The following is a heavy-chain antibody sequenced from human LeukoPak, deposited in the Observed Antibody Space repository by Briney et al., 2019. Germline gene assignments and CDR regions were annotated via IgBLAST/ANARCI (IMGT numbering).Heavy chain of an antibody. CDR3: ARLRRDKLDY. CDR2: INHSGST. D-gene: IGHD2-15*01. CDR1: GGSFSGYY. J-gene: IGHJ4*02. V-gene: IGHV4-34*01. Sequence: SETLSLTCAVYGGSFSGYYWSWIRQPPGKGLEWIGEINHSGSTNYNPSHKSRVTISVDTSKNQFSLKLSSVTAADTTVYYCARLRRDKLDYWGQGTLVTVSS.